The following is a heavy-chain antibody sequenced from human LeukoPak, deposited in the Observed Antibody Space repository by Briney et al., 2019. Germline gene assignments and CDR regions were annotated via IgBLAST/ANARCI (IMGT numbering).Heavy chain of an antibody. CDR2: ISYDGSNK. J-gene: IGHJ5*02. CDR3: AKDWIQLWLPGNWFDP. CDR1: GFTFSSYG. D-gene: IGHD5-18*01. Sequence: GGSLRLSCAASGFTFSSYGMHWVRQAPGKGLEWVAVISYDGSNKYYADSVKGRFTISRDNSKNTLYLQMNSLRAEDMAVYYCAKDWIQLWLPGNWFDPWGQGTLVTVSS. V-gene: IGHV3-30*18.